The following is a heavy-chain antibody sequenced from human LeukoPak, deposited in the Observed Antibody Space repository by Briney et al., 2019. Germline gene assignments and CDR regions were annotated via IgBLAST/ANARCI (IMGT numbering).Heavy chain of an antibody. D-gene: IGHD5-18*01. J-gene: IGHJ4*02. CDR2: IYYSGST. CDR3: ARLRGYSYAGDY. CDR1: GGSISSYY. V-gene: IGHV4-59*12. Sequence: SETLSLTCTVSGGSISSYYWSWIRQPPGKGLEWIGYIYYSGSTNYNPSLKSRVTISVDTSKSQFSLKLSSVTAADTAVYYCARLRGYSYAGDYWGQGSLVTVSS.